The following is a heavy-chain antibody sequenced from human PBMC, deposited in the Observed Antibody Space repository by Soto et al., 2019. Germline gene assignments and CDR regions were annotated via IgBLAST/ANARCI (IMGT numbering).Heavy chain of an antibody. V-gene: IGHV3-33*01. CDR3: ARGRLLWFGMKNYSHYYMHV. CDR1: GFTFSSYG. D-gene: IGHD3-10*01. J-gene: IGHJ6*03. CDR2: IWYDGSNK. Sequence: PGWSLRLSGAASGFTFSSYGMHWVRQAPGKGLEWVAVIWYDGSNKYYADSVKGRFTISRDNSKNTLYLQMNSLRAEDTAVYYCARGRLLWFGMKNYSHYYMHVWGKGTTLTVSS.